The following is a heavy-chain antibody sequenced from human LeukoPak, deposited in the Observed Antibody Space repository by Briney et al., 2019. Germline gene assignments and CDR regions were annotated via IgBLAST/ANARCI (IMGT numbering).Heavy chain of an antibody. D-gene: IGHD2-15*01. CDR2: IYSGGST. Sequence: GGSLRLSCAASGFTVSSNYMSWVRQAPGKGLEWVSVIYSGGSTYYADSVKGRFTISRHNSKNTLYLQMNSLRAEDTAVYYCARVYCSGGSCYKSNWFDTWGQGTLVTVSS. V-gene: IGHV3-53*04. CDR1: GFTVSSNY. J-gene: IGHJ5*02. CDR3: ARVYCSGGSCYKSNWFDT.